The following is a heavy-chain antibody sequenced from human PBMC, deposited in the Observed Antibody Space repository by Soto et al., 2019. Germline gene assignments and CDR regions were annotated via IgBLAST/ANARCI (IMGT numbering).Heavy chain of an antibody. CDR1: GYTFTSYD. CDR3: ARLMIVVVPAANSNTYYYYYYMDV. Sequence: ASVKVSCKASGYTFTSYDINWVRQATGQGLEWMGWMNPNSGNTGYAQKFQGRVTMTRNTSISTAYMELSSLRSEDTAVYYCARLMIVVVPAANSNTYYYYYYMDVWGKGTTVTVSS. D-gene: IGHD2-2*01. V-gene: IGHV1-8*01. J-gene: IGHJ6*03. CDR2: MNPNSGNT.